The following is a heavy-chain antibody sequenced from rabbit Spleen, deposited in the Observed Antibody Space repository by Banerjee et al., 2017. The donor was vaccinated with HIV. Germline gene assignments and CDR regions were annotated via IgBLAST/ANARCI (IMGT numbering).Heavy chain of an antibody. Sequence: QSLEESGGGLVKPGASLTLTCKASGFSLDSGYDMCWVRQVPGKGLEWIASIYAATAKPVYATWAKGRFTISRTSSTTVTLRMTSLTAADTATYFCARDLVGVIGWNFYLWGQGTLVTVS. CDR3: ARDLVGVIGWNFYL. CDR1: GFSLDSGYD. J-gene: IGHJ3*01. V-gene: IGHV1S40*01. CDR2: IYAATAKP. D-gene: IGHD1-1*01.